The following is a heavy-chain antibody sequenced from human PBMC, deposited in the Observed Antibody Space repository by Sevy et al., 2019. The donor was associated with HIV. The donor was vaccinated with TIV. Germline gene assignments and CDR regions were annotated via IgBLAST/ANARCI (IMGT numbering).Heavy chain of an antibody. CDR1: GFTFSSYD. V-gene: IGHV3-13*01. J-gene: IGHJ6*02. Sequence: GGSLRLSCAASGFTFSSYDMHWVRQATGKGLEWVSAIGTAGDTYYPGSVKGRFTISRENAKNSLYLQMNSLRAGDTAVYYFARGGVAVPDAIRYYYGMDVWGQGTTVTVSS. CDR2: IGTAGDT. CDR3: ARGGVAVPDAIRYYYGMDV. D-gene: IGHD2-2*02.